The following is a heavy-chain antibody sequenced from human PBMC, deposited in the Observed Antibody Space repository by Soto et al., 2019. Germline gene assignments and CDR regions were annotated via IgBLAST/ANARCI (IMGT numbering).Heavy chain of an antibody. D-gene: IGHD3-10*01. CDR1: GGSISSVGYY. Sequence: PSDTLSLTCTVSGGSISSVGYYWSCIRQHPGKGLEWIGYIYYSGSTYYNPSLKSRVTISVDTSKNQFSLKLSSVTAADTAVYYCASTITMVRGVIITISSAFDIWGQGTMVTVSS. CDR2: IYYSGST. J-gene: IGHJ3*02. CDR3: ASTITMVRGVIITISSAFDI. V-gene: IGHV4-31*03.